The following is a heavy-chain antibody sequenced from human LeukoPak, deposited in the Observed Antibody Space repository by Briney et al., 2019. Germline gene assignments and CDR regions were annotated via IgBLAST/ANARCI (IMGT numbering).Heavy chain of an antibody. CDR2: ISWNSGSI. V-gene: IGHV3-9*01. J-gene: IGHJ1*01. D-gene: IGHD6-19*01. Sequence: GGSLRLSCAASGFTFSRFTMNWVRQAPGKGLEWVSGISWNSGSIGYADSVKGRFTISRDNAKNSLYLQMNSLRAEDTALYYCAKDLNEIAVAGTRYFQHWGQGTLVTVSS. CDR3: AKDLNEIAVAGTRYFQH. CDR1: GFTFSRFT.